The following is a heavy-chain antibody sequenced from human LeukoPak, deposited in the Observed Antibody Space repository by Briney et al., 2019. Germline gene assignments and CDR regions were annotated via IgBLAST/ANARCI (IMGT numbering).Heavy chain of an antibody. Sequence: SVKVSCKASGGTFSSYAISWVRQAPGQGLEWMGGIIPIFGTANYAQKFQGRVTITADESTSTAYMELSSLRSEDTAVYYCAKLYYYGSGIPRWFDPWGQGTLVTVSS. D-gene: IGHD3-10*01. CDR2: IIPIFGTA. V-gene: IGHV1-69*01. CDR3: AKLYYYGSGIPRWFDP. J-gene: IGHJ5*02. CDR1: GGTFSSYA.